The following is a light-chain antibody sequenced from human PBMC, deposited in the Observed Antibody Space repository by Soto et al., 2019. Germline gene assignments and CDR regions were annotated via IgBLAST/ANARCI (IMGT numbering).Light chain of an antibody. CDR1: SSDVGGFEY. V-gene: IGLV2-14*01. J-gene: IGLJ1*01. Sequence: QSVLRQPASVSGSPGQSITISCTGTSSDVGGFEYVSWYQHQPGKAPKLIIYDVTKRPSGVSNRFSGSKSGNTASLTISGIQAEDEGDYYCGSITRSSTSVFGTGTKVTXL. CDR2: DVT. CDR3: GSITRSSTSV.